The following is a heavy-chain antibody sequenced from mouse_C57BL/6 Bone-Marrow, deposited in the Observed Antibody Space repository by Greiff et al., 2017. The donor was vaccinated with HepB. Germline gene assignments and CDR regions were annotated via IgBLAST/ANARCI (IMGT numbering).Heavy chain of an antibody. J-gene: IGHJ2*01. CDR2: ISDGGSYT. CDR1: GFTFSSYA. Sequence: EVKLVESGGGLVKPGGSLKLSCAASGFTFSSYAMSWVRQTPEKRLEWVATISDGGSYTYYPDNVKGRFTISRDNAKNNLYLQMSHLKSEDTAMYYCARGKIYLYYWGQGTTLTVSS. V-gene: IGHV5-4*03. CDR3: ARGKIYLYY.